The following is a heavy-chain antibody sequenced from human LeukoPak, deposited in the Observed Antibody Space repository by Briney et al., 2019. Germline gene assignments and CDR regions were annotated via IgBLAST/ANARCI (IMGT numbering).Heavy chain of an antibody. CDR3: TKDITAGGLDY. D-gene: IGHD6-13*01. V-gene: IGHV3-21*04. CDR2: ISSSSSYI. CDR1: GFTFSSYS. Sequence: GGSLRLSCAASGFTFSSYSMNWVRQAPGKGLEWVSSISSSSSYIYYADSVKGRFTISRDNAKNSLYLQMNSLRTDDTALYYCTKDITAGGLDYWGQGTLVTVSS. J-gene: IGHJ4*02.